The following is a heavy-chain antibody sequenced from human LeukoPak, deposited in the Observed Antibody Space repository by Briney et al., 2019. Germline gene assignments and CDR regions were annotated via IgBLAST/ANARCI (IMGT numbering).Heavy chain of an antibody. Sequence: SETLSLTCAGSGGSISSSNWWSWVRQPPGKGLEWIGEIYHSGSTNYNPSLKSRVTISVDKSKNQFSLKLSSVTAADTAVYYCARLISAGTPTGGPWGQGTLVTVSS. D-gene: IGHD6-13*01. CDR3: ARLISAGTPTGGP. J-gene: IGHJ5*02. CDR1: GGSISSSNW. CDR2: IYHSGST. V-gene: IGHV4-4*02.